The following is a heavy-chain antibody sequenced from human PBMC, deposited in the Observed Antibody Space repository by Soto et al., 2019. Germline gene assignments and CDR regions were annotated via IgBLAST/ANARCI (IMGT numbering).Heavy chain of an antibody. V-gene: IGHV3-11*01. CDR1: GFTFSDYY. J-gene: IGHJ4*01. CDR3: VTGSGWHEY. D-gene: IGHD6-19*01. CDR2: ISNSGRTI. Sequence: PGGSLRLSCAASGFTFSDYYMSWIRQAPGKGLEWVSYISNSGRTIYYADSVKGRFTVSRDNAKNSLYLQMNSLRAEDTAAYYCVTGSGWHEYWGHGTLVTVSS.